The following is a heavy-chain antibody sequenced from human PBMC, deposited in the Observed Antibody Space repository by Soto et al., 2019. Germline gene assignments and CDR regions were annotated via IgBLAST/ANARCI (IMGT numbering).Heavy chain of an antibody. CDR2: ISSSSSTI. J-gene: IGHJ3*02. D-gene: IGHD2-21*02. CDR1: GFTFSSYS. Sequence: EVQLVESGGGLVQPGGSLRLSCAASGFTFSSYSMNWVRQAPGKGLEWVSYISSSSSTIYYADSVKGRFTISRDNAKNSLYLQMNSLRDDDTAVYYCARDSQRYCGGDCHDAFDIWGQGTMVTVSS. CDR3: ARDSQRYCGGDCHDAFDI. V-gene: IGHV3-48*02.